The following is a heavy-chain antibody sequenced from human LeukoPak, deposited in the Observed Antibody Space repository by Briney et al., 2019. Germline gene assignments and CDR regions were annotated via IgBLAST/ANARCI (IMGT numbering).Heavy chain of an antibody. CDR3: AKDLSGRYREAFDI. Sequence: GGSLRLSCAASGLTFSRYGMFWVRQAPGKGLEWVAVISYDGNNKDYVDSVKGRFTISRDNSKNTLYLQMNSLRAEDTAVYYCAKDLSGRYREAFDIWGQGTMATVSS. CDR1: GLTFSRYG. CDR2: ISYDGNNK. D-gene: IGHD6-19*01. V-gene: IGHV3-30*18. J-gene: IGHJ3*02.